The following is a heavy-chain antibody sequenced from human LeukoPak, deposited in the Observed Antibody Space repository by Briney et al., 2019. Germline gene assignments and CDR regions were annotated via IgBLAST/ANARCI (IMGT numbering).Heavy chain of an antibody. CDR2: INHSGST. V-gene: IGHV4-38-2*02. J-gene: IGHJ4*02. D-gene: IGHD3-10*01. CDR1: GYSISSGYY. CDR3: ARYRGTSTSGSFYFDY. Sequence: SETLSLTCTVSGYSISSGYYWTWIRQPPGQALEWIATINHSGSTYYKPSLTSRASISVDTSKNQFSLKLSSVAAADTAVYYCARYRGTSTSGSFYFDYWGQGTLVSVSS.